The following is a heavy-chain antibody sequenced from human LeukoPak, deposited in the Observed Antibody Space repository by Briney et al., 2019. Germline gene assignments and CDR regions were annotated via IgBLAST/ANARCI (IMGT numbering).Heavy chain of an antibody. J-gene: IGHJ3*02. V-gene: IGHV3-7*01. D-gene: IGHD2-15*01. CDR3: ARLYWPGTFDI. CDR1: EFTFSGHW. Sequence: GGSLRLSCAASEFTFSGHWMSWVRQAPGKGLEWVATIKQDGSEKYHVNSVEGRFTISRDNAKDSLYLQMNSLRAEDTAVYYCARLYWPGTFDIWDQGTMVTVSS. CDR2: IKQDGSEK.